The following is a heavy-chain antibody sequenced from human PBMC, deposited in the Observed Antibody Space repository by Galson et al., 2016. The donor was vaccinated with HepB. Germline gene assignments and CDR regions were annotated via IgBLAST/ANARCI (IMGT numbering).Heavy chain of an antibody. D-gene: IGHD2-15*01. CDR3: ARGDRRYCSGGSCYSDYFYGLDA. CDR1: GFTFSSYD. Sequence: SLRLSCAASGFTFSSYDMHWVRQATGKGLEWVSAIGTAGDTYYPDSVKGRFPISRENAKNSLYLQMNSLRAGDTAVYYCARGDRRYCSGGSCYSDYFYGLDAWGRGTTVTVAS. CDR2: IGTAGDT. V-gene: IGHV3-13*01. J-gene: IGHJ6*02.